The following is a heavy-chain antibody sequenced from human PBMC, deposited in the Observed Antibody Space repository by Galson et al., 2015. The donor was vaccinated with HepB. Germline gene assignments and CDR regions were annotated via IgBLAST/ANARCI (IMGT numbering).Heavy chain of an antibody. CDR3: AKVARQFDGSGYYYGAFDV. CDR2: MYYSGSS. V-gene: IGHV4-61*01. J-gene: IGHJ3*01. D-gene: IGHD3-22*01. CDR1: GDSVSSSSYY. Sequence: ETLSLTCTVSGDSVSSSSYYWNWVRQPPGKGLEWIGFMYYSGSSRYNPSLKSRVSISIDKSNNQFSLRLSSATAADTAVYYCAKVARQFDGSGYYYGAFDVWGQGTMVTVSS.